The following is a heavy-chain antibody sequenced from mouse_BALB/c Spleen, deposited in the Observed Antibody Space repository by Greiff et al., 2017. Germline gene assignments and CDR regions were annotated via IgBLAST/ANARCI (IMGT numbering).Heavy chain of an antibody. CDR3: NEYGNLY. D-gene: IGHD2-10*02. CDR2: IDPENGDT. CDR1: GFNIKDYY. Sequence: EVQLQHSGAELVRSGASVKLSCTASGFNIKDYYMHWVKQRPEQGLEWIGWIDPENGDTEYAPKFQGKATMTAETSSNTAYLQLSSLTSEDTADYDGNEYGNLYWGQGTSVTVSA. J-gene: IGHJ4*01. V-gene: IGHV14-4*02.